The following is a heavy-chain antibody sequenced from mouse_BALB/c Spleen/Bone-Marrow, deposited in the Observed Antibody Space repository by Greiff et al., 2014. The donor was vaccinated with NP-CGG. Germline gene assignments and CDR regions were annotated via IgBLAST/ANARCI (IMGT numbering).Heavy chain of an antibody. V-gene: IGHV1S29*02. D-gene: IGHD1-1*02. CDR1: GYTFTDYN. CDR3: ARSKGGNYYAVDY. J-gene: IGHJ4*01. CDR2: IYPYNGGT. Sequence: EVQLQQSGPELVKPGASAKISCKASGYTFTDYNMHWVKQSHGKSLEWIGYIYPYNGGTGYNQKFKSKATLTVDNSSSTACMELRSLTSEDSAVYYCARSKGGNYYAVDYWGQGTSVTVSS.